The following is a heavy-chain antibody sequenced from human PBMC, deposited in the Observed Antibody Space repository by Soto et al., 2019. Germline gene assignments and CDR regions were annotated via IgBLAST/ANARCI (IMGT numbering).Heavy chain of an antibody. CDR3: ARHPERIAQIGLFDP. CDR2: IIPTFDTA. J-gene: IGHJ5*02. Sequence: ASVKVSCKTSGGTFSSYAISWVRQAPGQGLEWMGGIIPTFDTANYAQKFQGRVTITADESTSTAYMELSSLRSEDTAVYYCARHPERIAQIGLFDPWGQGTLVTVSS. V-gene: IGHV1-69*13. CDR1: GGTFSSYA. D-gene: IGHD6-13*01.